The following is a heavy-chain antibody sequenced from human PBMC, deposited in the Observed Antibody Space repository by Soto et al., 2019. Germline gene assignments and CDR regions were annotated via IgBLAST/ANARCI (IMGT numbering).Heavy chain of an antibody. CDR2: IYHSGIT. D-gene: IGHD2-21*01. J-gene: IGHJ5*02. CDR3: ATLPPRIVVVFTEMPT. V-gene: IGHV4-39*07. Sequence: PSETLSLTCTVSGGSISSSSYYWGWIRQPPGKGLQWIGEIYHSGITNYNPSLRSRVSMSVDKSNNEFSLSLTSVTAADSAFYYCATLPPRIVVVFTEMPTWGQGILVTVPQ. CDR1: GGSISSSSYY.